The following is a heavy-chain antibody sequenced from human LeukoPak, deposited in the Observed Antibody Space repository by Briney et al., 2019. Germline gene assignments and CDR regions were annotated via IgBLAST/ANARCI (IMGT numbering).Heavy chain of an antibody. Sequence: GESLKISCAASGFTFSSYSMNWVRQAPGKGLEWVSSISSSSSYIYYADSVKGRFTISRDNAKNSLYLQMNRLRAEDTALYYCARDRARRFDPWGQGTLVTVSS. J-gene: IGHJ5*02. CDR2: ISSSSSYI. V-gene: IGHV3-21*04. CDR3: ARDRARRFDP. CDR1: GFTFSSYS.